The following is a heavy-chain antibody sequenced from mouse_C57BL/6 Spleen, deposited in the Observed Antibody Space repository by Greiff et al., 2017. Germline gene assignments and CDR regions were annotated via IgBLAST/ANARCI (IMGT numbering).Heavy chain of an antibody. CDR2: IYPRDGST. V-gene: IGHV1-85*01. CDR3: ARSDGYYPPWFAY. J-gene: IGHJ3*01. Sequence: VKLMESGPELVKPGASVKLSCKASGYTFTSYDINWVKQRPGQGLEWIGWIYPRDGSTKYNEKFKGKATLTVDTSSSTAYMELHSLTSEDSAVYFCARSDGYYPPWFAYWGQGTLVTVSA. CDR1: GYTFTSYD. D-gene: IGHD2-3*01.